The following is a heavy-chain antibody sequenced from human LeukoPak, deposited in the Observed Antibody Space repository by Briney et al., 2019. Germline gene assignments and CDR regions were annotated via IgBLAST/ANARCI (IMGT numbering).Heavy chain of an antibody. V-gene: IGHV3-43D*03. D-gene: IGHD1-14*01. J-gene: IGHJ4*02. Sequence: PGGSLRLSCVPSGFTFDDYAMHWVRQISGKSPEWVAFIDWDASTVFYTASVKGRFTISRDNGRNSLYLEMNSLRFEDTALYYCVKDLSPADHVGFDSWGQGTLVTVSS. CDR1: GFTFDDYA. CDR2: IDWDASTV. CDR3: VKDLSPADHVGFDS.